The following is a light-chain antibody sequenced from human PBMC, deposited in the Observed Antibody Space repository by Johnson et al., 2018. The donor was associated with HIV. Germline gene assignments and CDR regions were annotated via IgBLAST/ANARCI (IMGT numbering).Light chain of an antibody. CDR1: SSNIGNNY. V-gene: IGLV1-51*01. Sequence: QSVLTQPPSVSAAPGQKVTISCSGSSSNIGNNYISWYQQLPGTAPKLLTYDDNKRPLGIPDRFSGYKSGTSATLDITGLHPGVEANYYCGTWEHSLIPFYVFGTATKVTVL. J-gene: IGLJ1*01. CDR2: DDN. CDR3: GTWEHSLIPFYV.